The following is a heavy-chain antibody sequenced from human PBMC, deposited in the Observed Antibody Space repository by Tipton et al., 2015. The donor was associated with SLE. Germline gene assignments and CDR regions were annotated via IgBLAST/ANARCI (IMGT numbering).Heavy chain of an antibody. CDR1: GFTFSDYG. J-gene: IGHJ4*02. D-gene: IGHD3-16*01. CDR3: AGGTGAYFDH. V-gene: IGHV3-30*02. CDR2: IRYDGSDK. Sequence: GSLRLSCAASGFTFSDYGIHWVRQAPGKGLEWVAFIRYDGSDKDYTDSVKGRFTISRDNSKNTLYLQMNSLRAEDTAVYYCAGGTGAYFDHWGQGTLVTVSS.